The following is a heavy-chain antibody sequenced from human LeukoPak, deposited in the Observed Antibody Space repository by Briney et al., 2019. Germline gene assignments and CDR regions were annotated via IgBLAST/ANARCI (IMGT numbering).Heavy chain of an antibody. V-gene: IGHV3-23*01. J-gene: IGHJ4*02. CDR1: GFTFSSYV. CDR3: AKPPPGYSYGMYCFDY. Sequence: PGGSLRLSCAASGFTFSSYVMSWARQAPGKGLEWVSAISGSGGSTYYADSVKGRFTISRDNSKNTLYLQMNSLRAEDTAVYYCAKPPPGYSYGMYCFDYWGQGTLVTVSS. CDR2: ISGSGGST. D-gene: IGHD5-18*01.